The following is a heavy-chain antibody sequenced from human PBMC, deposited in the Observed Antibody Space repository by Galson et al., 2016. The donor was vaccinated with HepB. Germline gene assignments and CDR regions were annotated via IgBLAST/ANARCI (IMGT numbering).Heavy chain of an antibody. Sequence: SLRLSCAASGFTFSSYAIHWVRQAPGKGLEWVSFISYDGSNDYYADSVMGRVTISRDNSKNTLSLQMNRLRPEDTAVYYCARGRITLVRGEAYYFDYWGQGTLVTVSS. CDR1: GFTFSSYA. J-gene: IGHJ4*02. D-gene: IGHD3-10*01. V-gene: IGHV3-30-3*01. CDR2: ISYDGSND. CDR3: ARGRITLVRGEAYYFDY.